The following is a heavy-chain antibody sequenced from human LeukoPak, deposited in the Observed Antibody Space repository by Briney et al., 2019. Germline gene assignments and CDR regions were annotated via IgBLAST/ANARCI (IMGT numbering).Heavy chain of an antibody. D-gene: IGHD3-22*01. Sequence: ASVKVSCKASGYTLTGYYMHWVRQAPGQGLEWMGWINPNSGDTNYAQKFQGRVTMTRDTSISTAYMDLSRLRSDDTAVYYCARDHYDSSGYYRTYYFDYWGQGTLVTVSS. CDR1: GYTLTGYY. CDR2: INPNSGDT. CDR3: ARDHYDSSGYYRTYYFDY. V-gene: IGHV1-2*02. J-gene: IGHJ4*02.